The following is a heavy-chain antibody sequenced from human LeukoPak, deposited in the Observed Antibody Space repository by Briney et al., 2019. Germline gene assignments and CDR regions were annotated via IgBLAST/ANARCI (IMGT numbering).Heavy chain of an antibody. J-gene: IGHJ4*02. V-gene: IGHV1-18*01. CDR3: ARHFYGSGTYYHFDY. D-gene: IGHD3-10*01. CDR2: ISAYNGNT. Sequence: ASVKVSCTASGYTFTSYGISWVRQAPGQGLEWMGWISAYNGNTNYAQKLQGRATLTTDTSTSTAYMELRSLRSDDTAVYYCARHFYGSGTYYHFDYWGQGTLVTVSS. CDR1: GYTFTSYG.